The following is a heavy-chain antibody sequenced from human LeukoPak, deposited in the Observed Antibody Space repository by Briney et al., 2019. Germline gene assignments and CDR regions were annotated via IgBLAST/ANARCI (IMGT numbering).Heavy chain of an antibody. J-gene: IGHJ4*02. CDR2: ISSSGSTI. D-gene: IGHD6-19*01. Sequence: GGSLRLSCAASGFTFSSYEMNWVRQAPGKGLEWVSYISSSGSTIYYADSVKGRFTISRDNAKNSLYLQMNSLRAEDTAVYYCARAHSSGWFNFDYWGQGTLVTVSS. CDR3: ARAHSSGWFNFDY. V-gene: IGHV3-48*03. CDR1: GFTFSSYE.